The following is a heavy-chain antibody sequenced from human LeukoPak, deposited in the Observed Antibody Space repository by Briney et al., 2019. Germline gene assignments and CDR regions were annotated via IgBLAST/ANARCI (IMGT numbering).Heavy chain of an antibody. CDR3: ARALGYYDSSGRYFDY. V-gene: IGHV4-61*01. J-gene: IGHJ4*02. Sequence: PSETLSPTCTVSGGSVSSGSYYWSWIRQPPGKGLEWIGYIYYSGSTNYNPSLKSRVTISVDTSKNQFSLKLSSVTAADTAVYYCARALGYYDSSGRYFDYWGQGTLVTVSS. D-gene: IGHD3-22*01. CDR2: IYYSGST. CDR1: GGSVSSGSYY.